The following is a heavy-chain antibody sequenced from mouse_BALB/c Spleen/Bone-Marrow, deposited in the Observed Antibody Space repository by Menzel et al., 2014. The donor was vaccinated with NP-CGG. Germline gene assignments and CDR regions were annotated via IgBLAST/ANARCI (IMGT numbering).Heavy chain of an antibody. J-gene: IGHJ1*01. Sequence: QLKESGGGSAKTAGSLQLSCAASGFTFSTYAMSWVRQTPEKRLEWVATISSSGSYTYYPDSVKGRFTISRDNAKNTLYLQMSSLRSEDTAMFYCSRLRMITTYFDLMGGGTTVSASS. CDR3: SRLRMITTYFDL. D-gene: IGHD2-4*01. CDR1: GFTFSTYA. V-gene: IGHV5-9-3*01. CDR2: ISSSGSYT.